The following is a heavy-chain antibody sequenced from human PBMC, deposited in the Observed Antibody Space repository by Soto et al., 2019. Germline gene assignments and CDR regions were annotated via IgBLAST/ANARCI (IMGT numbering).Heavy chain of an antibody. D-gene: IGHD2-2*01. CDR1: GFSLSTSGEG. CDR3: AHRRGATVRVPAAISAWFDP. V-gene: IGHV2-5*02. J-gene: IGHJ5*02. Sequence: GPTLVNPTQTLTLTCTFSGFSLSTSGEGVGWIRQPPGKALEWLALIFWDDDKRYNSSLRSRLTITKATSKNQVVLTLTNMDPVDTATYYCAHRRGATVRVPAAISAWFDPWGQGTQVTVSS. CDR2: IFWDDDK.